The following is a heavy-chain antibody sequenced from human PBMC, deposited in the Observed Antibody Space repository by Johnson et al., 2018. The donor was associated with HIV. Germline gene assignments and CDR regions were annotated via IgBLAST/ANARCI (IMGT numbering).Heavy chain of an antibody. D-gene: IGHD3-10*01. J-gene: IGHJ3*02. CDR2: INCNGGSNK. V-gene: IGHV3-20*04. Sequence: VQLVESGGNLVRPGGSLRLSCAASGFTFNDYGMSWVRQAPGKGLEWVSGINCNGGSNKYYADSVKGRFTISRDNSKNTLYLQMNSLRAEDTAVYYCAKDSGVQGVIITGAFDIWGQGTMVTVSS. CDR3: AKDSGVQGVIITGAFDI. CDR1: GFTFNDYG.